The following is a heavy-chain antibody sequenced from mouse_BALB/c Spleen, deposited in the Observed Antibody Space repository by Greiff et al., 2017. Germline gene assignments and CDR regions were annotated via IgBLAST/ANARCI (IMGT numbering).Heavy chain of an antibody. CDR3: AREASIYYDYDVGAY. CDR1: GFTFSSYA. J-gene: IGHJ3*01. CDR2: ISSGGST. Sequence: EVKLVESGGGLVKPGGSLKLSCAASGFTFSSYAMSWVRQTPEKRLEWVASISSGGSTYYPDSVKGRFTISRDNARNILYLQMSSLRSEDTAMYYCAREASIYYDYDVGAYWGQGTLVTVSA. D-gene: IGHD2-4*01. V-gene: IGHV5-6-5*01.